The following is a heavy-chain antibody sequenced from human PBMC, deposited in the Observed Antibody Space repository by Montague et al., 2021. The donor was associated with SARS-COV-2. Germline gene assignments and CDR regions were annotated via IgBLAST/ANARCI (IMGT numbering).Heavy chain of an antibody. CDR2: IFDGGST. D-gene: IGHD1-26*01. Sequence: SLRLSCAASGFTVSRNYMGWVRQAPGKGLEWVSVIFDGGSTNYADSVKGRFTISRDISQNTLYLQMNSLRAEDMAVYYCAKGGTSYFYGMDVWGQGTTVAVSS. CDR1: GFTVSRNY. J-gene: IGHJ6*02. CDR3: AKGGTSYFYGMDV. V-gene: IGHV3-66*01.